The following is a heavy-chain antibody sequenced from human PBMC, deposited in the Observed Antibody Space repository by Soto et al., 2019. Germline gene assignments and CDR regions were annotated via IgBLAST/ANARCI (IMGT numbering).Heavy chain of an antibody. J-gene: IGHJ4*02. Sequence: RGESLNISCKGSGYSFTSYWIGWVRQMPGKGLEWMGIIYPGDSDTRYSPSFQGQVTISADKSISTAYLQWSSLKASDTAMYYCARPTTNRNPLFIDYWGQGTLVSVSS. V-gene: IGHV5-51*01. D-gene: IGHD1-26*01. CDR2: IYPGDSDT. CDR3: ARPTTNRNPLFIDY. CDR1: GYSFTSYW.